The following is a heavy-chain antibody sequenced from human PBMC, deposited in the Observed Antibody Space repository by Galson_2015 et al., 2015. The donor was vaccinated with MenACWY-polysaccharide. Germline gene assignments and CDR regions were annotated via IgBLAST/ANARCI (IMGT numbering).Heavy chain of an antibody. Sequence: ETLSLTCAVSGYSISSGSYWGWIRQPPGKGLEWIGSIYHSGSTYYNPSLKSRVTISVDTSKNQFSLKLSSVTAADTAVYYCARVEKYSGSFYILHWGQGTLVTVSS. CDR1: GYSISSGSY. V-gene: IGHV4-38-2*01. CDR3: ARVEKYSGSFYILH. CDR2: IYHSGST. J-gene: IGHJ4*02. D-gene: IGHD1-26*01.